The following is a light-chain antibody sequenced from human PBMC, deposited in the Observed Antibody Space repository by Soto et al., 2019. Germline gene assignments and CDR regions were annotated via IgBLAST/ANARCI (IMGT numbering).Light chain of an antibody. CDR2: DVS. CDR3: AAWDDSLDGFYV. Sequence: QSALAQPASVSGSPGQSITISCTGTSSDVGGYNYVSWYQQHPGKAPKLMIYDVSNRPSGVPERFSGSKSGTSASLAIGGLQSEDEADYYCAAWDDSLDGFYVFGSGTKVTVL. V-gene: IGLV2-14*01. CDR1: SSDVGGYNY. J-gene: IGLJ1*01.